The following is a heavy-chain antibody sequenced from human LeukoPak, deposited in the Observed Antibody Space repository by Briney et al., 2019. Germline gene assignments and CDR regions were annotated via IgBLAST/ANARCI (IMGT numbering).Heavy chain of an antibody. Sequence: GGSLRLSCAASGIAVSSNYMTWVRQAPGKGLEWVSVIYNTGRTFYADAVKGRFIISRDNYKNTLYLQMNSLKAEDTAVYYCASLGPNDFFSGYNFWGQGTLVTVSS. V-gene: IGHV3-66*01. J-gene: IGHJ4*02. CDR1: GIAVSSNY. CDR3: ASLGPNDFFSGYNF. CDR2: IYNTGRT. D-gene: IGHD3-3*01.